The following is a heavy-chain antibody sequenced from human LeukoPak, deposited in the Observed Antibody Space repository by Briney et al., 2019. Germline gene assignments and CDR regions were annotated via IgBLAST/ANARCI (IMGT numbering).Heavy chain of an antibody. CDR3: ARVGVAAPFDY. J-gene: IGHJ4*02. CDR2: ISSSSSYI. D-gene: IGHD2-15*01. V-gene: IGHV3-21*01. Sequence: GGSLRLSCAASGFTFSSDSMNWVRQAPGKGLEWVSSISSSSSYIYYADSVKGRFTISRDNAKNSLYLQMNSLRAEDTAVYYCARVGVAAPFDYWGQGTLVTVSS. CDR1: GFTFSSDS.